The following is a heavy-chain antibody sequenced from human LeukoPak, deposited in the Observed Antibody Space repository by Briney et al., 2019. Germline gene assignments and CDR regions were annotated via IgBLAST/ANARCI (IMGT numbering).Heavy chain of an antibody. J-gene: IGHJ4*02. CDR1: GYSFTSYG. CDR3: ARDVYYGGNLDY. V-gene: IGHV1-18*01. Sequence: ASVNVSCKASGYSFTSYGISWVRQAPGQGLEWMGWISAYNGNTNYAQKLQGRVTMTTDTSTSTAYMELRSLRSDDTAVYYCARDVYYGGNLDYWGQGTLVTVSS. CDR2: ISAYNGNT. D-gene: IGHD4-23*01.